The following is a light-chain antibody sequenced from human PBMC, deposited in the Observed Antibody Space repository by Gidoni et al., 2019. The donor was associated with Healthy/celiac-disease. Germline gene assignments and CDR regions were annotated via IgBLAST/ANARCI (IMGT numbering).Light chain of an antibody. V-gene: IGKV3-20*01. CDR3: QQYGFT. CDR2: GAS. Sequence: EIVLTQSPGTLSLSPGERATLSCRASQSVSSSYVAWYQQKPGQAPRLLIYGASSRATGIPDRFSGSGSGTDFTLTISRLEPEDFAVYYCQQYGFTFGGGTKVEIK. CDR1: QSVSSSY. J-gene: IGKJ4*01.